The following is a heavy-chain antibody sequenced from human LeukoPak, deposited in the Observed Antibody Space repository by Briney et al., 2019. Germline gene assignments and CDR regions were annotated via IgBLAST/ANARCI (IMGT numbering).Heavy chain of an antibody. D-gene: IGHD3-10*02. J-gene: IGHJ4*02. Sequence: PGGSLRLSCAASGFTFSSHWMHWVRQVPGKGLVWVSRVNSDGSITTYADSVKGRFTISRDNAKNTVYLQMNSLRAEDTAMYYCARDVPGRLGGVDYWGQGTQVTVSS. CDR2: VNSDGSIT. V-gene: IGHV3-74*03. CDR3: ARDVPGRLGGVDY. CDR1: GFTFSSHW.